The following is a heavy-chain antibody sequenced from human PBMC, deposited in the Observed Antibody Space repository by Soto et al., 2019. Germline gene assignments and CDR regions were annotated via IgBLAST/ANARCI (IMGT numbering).Heavy chain of an antibody. D-gene: IGHD3-3*02. Sequence: AETLARTFAVSGDSINSSHWWNWVRQPPWKVLEWIGQISHSGSTNYNPSLTSRVNKSVDKSNNHFSLKLTSVTAADTAVYYCGPSHFWGGPWTDTINDSWGQGTLVNVSS. V-gene: IGHV4-4*02. CDR1: GDSINSSHW. J-gene: IGHJ5*02. CDR3: GPSHFWGGPWTDTINDS. CDR2: ISHSGST.